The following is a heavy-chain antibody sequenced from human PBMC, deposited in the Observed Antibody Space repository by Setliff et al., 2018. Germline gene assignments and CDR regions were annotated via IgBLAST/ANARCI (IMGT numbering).Heavy chain of an antibody. D-gene: IGHD6-13*01. CDR3: ARCGLAAANKKGVFDY. V-gene: IGHV1-46*01. J-gene: IGHJ4*02. Sequence: ASVKVSYKASGYTFTRYYMYWLRQAPGQGPEWMGIINIGGGSESYAQKFQDRVTMTRDTSTNTVYMEVSSLTSDDSAVYYCARCGLAAANKKGVFDYWGQGTLVTVSS. CDR2: INIGGGSE. CDR1: GYTFTRYY.